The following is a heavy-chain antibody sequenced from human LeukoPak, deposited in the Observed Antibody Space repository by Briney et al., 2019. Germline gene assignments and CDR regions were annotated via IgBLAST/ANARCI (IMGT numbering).Heavy chain of an antibody. Sequence: ASVKVSCKASGYTFTSYGISWVRQAPGQGLEWMGWINPNSGGTNYAQKFQGRVTMTRDTSISTAYMELSRLRSDDTAVYYCARAGYGDYVHWFDPWGQGTLVTVSS. J-gene: IGHJ5*02. V-gene: IGHV1-2*02. CDR1: GYTFTSYG. CDR2: INPNSGGT. CDR3: ARAGYGDYVHWFDP. D-gene: IGHD4-17*01.